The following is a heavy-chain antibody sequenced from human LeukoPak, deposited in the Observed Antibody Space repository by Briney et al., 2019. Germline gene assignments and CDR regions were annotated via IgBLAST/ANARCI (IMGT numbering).Heavy chain of an antibody. D-gene: IGHD2-2*01. CDR3: ASSLGLYCSSTSCYAFDY. Sequence: LGESLKISCKGSGYSFTSYWSGWAGQMPGKGLEWMEIIYPGDSDTRYSPSFQGQVTISADKSISTAYLQWSSLKASDTAMYYCASSLGLYCSSTSCYAFDYWGQGTLVTVSS. V-gene: IGHV5-51*01. J-gene: IGHJ4*02. CDR2: IYPGDSDT. CDR1: GYSFTSYW.